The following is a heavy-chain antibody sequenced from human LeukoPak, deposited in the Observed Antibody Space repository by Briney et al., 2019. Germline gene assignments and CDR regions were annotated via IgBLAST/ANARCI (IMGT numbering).Heavy chain of an antibody. Sequence: SETLSLTCTVSGGSISSYYWSWIRQPPGKGLEWIGYIYYSGSTNYNPSLKSRVTISVDTSKNQFSLKLSSVTAADTAVYYCARGDPLGGIMDVWGQGTTVTVSS. J-gene: IGHJ6*02. D-gene: IGHD3-16*01. CDR3: ARGDPLGGIMDV. CDR2: IYYSGST. V-gene: IGHV4-59*08. CDR1: GGSISSYY.